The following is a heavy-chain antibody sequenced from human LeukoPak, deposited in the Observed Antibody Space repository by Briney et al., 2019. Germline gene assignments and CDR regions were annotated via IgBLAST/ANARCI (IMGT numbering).Heavy chain of an antibody. J-gene: IGHJ4*02. CDR1: GFTFSSYG. V-gene: IGHV3-30*02. Sequence: GGSLRLSCAASGFTFSSYGMYWVRQAPGKGLEWVAFIRYDGSNKYYADSVKGRFTVSRDNSKNTLYLQMNSLRAEDTAVYYCANRDDSSFDYWGQGTLVTVSS. CDR3: ANRDDSSFDY. CDR2: IRYDGSNK. D-gene: IGHD3-22*01.